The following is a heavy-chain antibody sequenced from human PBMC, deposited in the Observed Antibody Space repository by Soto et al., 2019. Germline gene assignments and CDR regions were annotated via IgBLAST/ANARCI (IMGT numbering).Heavy chain of an antibody. V-gene: IGHV3-23*01. CDR2: ISGSGGST. J-gene: IGHJ4*02. Sequence: GGSLRLSCAASGFTFSSYAMSWVRQAPGKGLEWVSAISGSGGSTYYADSVKGRFTISRDNSKNTLYLQMNSLRAEDTAVYYCAKREGVVVVAATQVYWGQGTLVTVSS. CDR3: AKREGVVVVAATQVY. D-gene: IGHD2-15*01. CDR1: GFTFSSYA.